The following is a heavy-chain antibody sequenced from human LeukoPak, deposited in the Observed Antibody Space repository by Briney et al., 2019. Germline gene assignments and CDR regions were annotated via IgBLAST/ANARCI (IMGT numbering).Heavy chain of an antibody. CDR1: GYTFTSYA. Sequence: ASVKVSCKASGYTFTSYAMHWVRQAPGQRLEWMGWINAGNGNTKYSQKFQGRVTITRDTSASTAYMELSSLRSEDTAVYYCARESPSLLYYYYGMDVWGQGTTATVSS. CDR3: ARESPSLLYYYYGMDV. J-gene: IGHJ6*02. D-gene: IGHD2/OR15-2a*01. CDR2: INAGNGNT. V-gene: IGHV1-3*01.